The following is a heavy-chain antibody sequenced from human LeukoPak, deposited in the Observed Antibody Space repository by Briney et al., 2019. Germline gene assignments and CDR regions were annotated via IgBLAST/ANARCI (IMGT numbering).Heavy chain of an antibody. CDR2: IIPILGIA. D-gene: IGHD4-17*01. Sequence: SAKVSCKASGGTFSSYAISWVRQAPGQGLEWMGRIIPILGIANYAQKFQGRVTITADKSTSTAYMELSSLRSEDTAVYYCARDNSNDYGDLGLDYWGQGTLVTVSS. J-gene: IGHJ4*02. V-gene: IGHV1-69*04. CDR1: GGTFSSYA. CDR3: ARDNSNDYGDLGLDY.